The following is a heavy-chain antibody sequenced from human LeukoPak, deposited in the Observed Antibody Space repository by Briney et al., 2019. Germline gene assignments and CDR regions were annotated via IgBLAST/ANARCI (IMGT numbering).Heavy chain of an antibody. V-gene: IGHV3-23*01. J-gene: IGHJ4*02. CDR3: AKVPNGCYACDFDY. Sequence: GGSLRLSCVASGFTFSSYAMSWVRQPPGKGLEWVSSLGGTNGYTYYADSVKGRFSISRDNSKNTLYLQMNSLRAEDTALYYCAKVPNGCYACDFDYWGQGTLVTVSS. D-gene: IGHD2-2*01. CDR2: LGGTNGYT. CDR1: GFTFSSYA.